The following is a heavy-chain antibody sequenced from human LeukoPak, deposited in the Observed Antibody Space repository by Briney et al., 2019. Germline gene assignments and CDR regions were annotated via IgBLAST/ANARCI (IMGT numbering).Heavy chain of an antibody. CDR3: ARARKGYYFGY. D-gene: IGHD1-14*01. V-gene: IGHV3-11*04. CDR2: IDTSGSAM. J-gene: IGHJ4*02. Sequence: GGSLRLSCAASGFTFSDNYMIWIRQAPGKGLEWVSYIDTSGSAMYYAVPVKGRFTISRDNARNSLYLQMNSLRAEDTAVYYCARARKGYYFGYWGQGTLVTVSS. CDR1: GFTFSDNY.